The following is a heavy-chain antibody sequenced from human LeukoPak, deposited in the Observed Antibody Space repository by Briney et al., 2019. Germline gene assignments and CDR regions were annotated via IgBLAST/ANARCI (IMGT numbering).Heavy chain of an antibody. CDR3: ASSGNSYGFDY. J-gene: IGHJ4*02. D-gene: IGHD5-18*01. V-gene: IGHV3-21*01. CDR2: ISGSSSYI. Sequence: GGSLRLSCAASGFTFSSYSMNWVRQAPGKGLEWVSSISGSSSYIYYADSVKGRFTISRDNAKNSLYLQMNSLRAEDTAVYYCASSGNSYGFDYWGQGTLVTVSS. CDR1: GFTFSSYS.